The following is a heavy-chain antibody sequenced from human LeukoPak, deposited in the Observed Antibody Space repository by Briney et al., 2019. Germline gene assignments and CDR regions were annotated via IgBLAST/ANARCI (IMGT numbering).Heavy chain of an antibody. J-gene: IGHJ5*02. V-gene: IGHV4-59*08. CDR2: IYYSGST. Sequence: SETLSLTCTVSGGSISSYYWSWIRQPPGKGLEWIGYIYYSGSTNYNPSLKSRVTISVDTSKNQFSLKLSSVTAADTAVYYCARRVIAVAERGDWFDPWGQGTLVTVSS. CDR3: ARRVIAVAERGDWFDP. D-gene: IGHD6-19*01. CDR1: GGSISSYY.